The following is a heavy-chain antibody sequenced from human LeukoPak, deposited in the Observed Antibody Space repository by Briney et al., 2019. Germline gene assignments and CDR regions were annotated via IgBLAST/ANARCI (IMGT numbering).Heavy chain of an antibody. CDR1: GFTFSSYV. CDR2: ISYDGSNE. V-gene: IGHV3-30*04. CDR3: ARDQSPYCSGGSCYRAWGHDAFDI. Sequence: PGGSLRLSCAASGFTFSSYVMHWVRQAPGKGLEWVAIISYDGSNEYYADSVKGRFTISRDNSKNTLYLQMNSLRAADTAVYYCARDQSPYCSGGSCYRAWGHDAFDIWGQGTMVTVSS. D-gene: IGHD2-15*01. J-gene: IGHJ3*02.